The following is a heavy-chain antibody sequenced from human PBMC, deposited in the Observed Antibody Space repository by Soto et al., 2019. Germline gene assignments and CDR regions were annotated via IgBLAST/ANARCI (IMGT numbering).Heavy chain of an antibody. V-gene: IGHV3-23*01. CDR1: GFTFSSYA. CDR2: ISGSGGST. D-gene: IGHD6-19*01. Sequence: GESLKISCAASGFTFSSYAMSWVRQAPGKGLEWVSAISGSGGSTYYADSVKGRFTISRDNSKNSLYLQMNSLRAEDTAVYYCASRSSGWKFYGMDVWGQGTTVTVSS. CDR3: ASRSSGWKFYGMDV. J-gene: IGHJ6*02.